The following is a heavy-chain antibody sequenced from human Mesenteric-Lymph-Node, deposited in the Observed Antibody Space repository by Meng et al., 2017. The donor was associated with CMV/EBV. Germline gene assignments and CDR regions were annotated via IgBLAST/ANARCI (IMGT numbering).Heavy chain of an antibody. J-gene: IGHJ6*02. CDR3: ARGSPWDSDYYYYGMDV. D-gene: IGHD1-26*01. V-gene: IGHV4-34*01. Sequence: GSLRLSCAVYGGSFSGYYWSWIRQPPGKGLEWIGEINHSGSTNYNPSLKSRVTISVDTSKNQFSLKLNSVTAADTAVYYCARGSPWDSDYYYYGMDVWGQGTTVTVSS. CDR2: INHSGST. CDR1: GGSFSGYY.